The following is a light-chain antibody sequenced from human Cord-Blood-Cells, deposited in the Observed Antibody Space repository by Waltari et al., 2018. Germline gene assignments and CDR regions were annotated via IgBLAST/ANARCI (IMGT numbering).Light chain of an antibody. J-gene: IGKJ2*03. Sequence: DIQMTQSPSTLSASVGKRVTITCRASQSISSWLAWYQQKQGKAPKLLIYKASSLESGVPSRVSGSGSGTEFTLTISSLQPDDFATYYCQQYNSYSPYSFGQGTKLEIK. CDR1: QSISSW. CDR3: QQYNSYSPYS. CDR2: KAS. V-gene: IGKV1-5*03.